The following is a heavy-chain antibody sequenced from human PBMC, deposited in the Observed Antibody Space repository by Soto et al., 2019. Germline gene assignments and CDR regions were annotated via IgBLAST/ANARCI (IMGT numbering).Heavy chain of an antibody. D-gene: IGHD3-9*01. CDR1: GGTFSSYA. Sequence: SVKVSFKASGGTFSSYAISWVRQAPGQGLEWMGGIIPISDTTNYAQKFQGRVTITADESTSTAYMELSSLRSEDTAVYYCARAGLRYFETHNWFEPWGQGTLVTVSS. V-gene: IGHV1-69*13. J-gene: IGHJ5*02. CDR2: IIPISDTT. CDR3: ARAGLRYFETHNWFEP.